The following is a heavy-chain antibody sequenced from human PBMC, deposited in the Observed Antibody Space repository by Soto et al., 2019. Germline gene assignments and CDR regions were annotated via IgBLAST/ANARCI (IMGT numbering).Heavy chain of an antibody. CDR3: ACECLPDGIWNLDY. V-gene: IGHV3-23*05. CDR2: IFSGVGGT. CDR1: GFTMNTYT. D-gene: IGHD2-2*01. Sequence: GVSLRRSCSASGFTMNTYTMGWVRLAPGKGLEWVSTIFSGVGGTRYAGSVTGRFTVSRDNSKNVMYLQMNNLGVAETAIYSCACECLPDGIWNLDYWCRGILVTVS. J-gene: IGHJ4*02.